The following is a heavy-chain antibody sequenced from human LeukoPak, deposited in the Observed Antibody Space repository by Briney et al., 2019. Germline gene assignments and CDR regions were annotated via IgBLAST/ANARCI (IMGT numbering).Heavy chain of an antibody. D-gene: IGHD6-19*01. Sequence: PGGSLRLSCAASGFTFSSYSMNWVRQAPGKGREWVSSISSSSSYIYYADSVKGRFTISRDNAKNSLYLQMNSLRAEDTAVYYCAREDSSGWAGVYYFDYWGQGTLVTVSS. V-gene: IGHV3-21*01. J-gene: IGHJ4*02. CDR3: AREDSSGWAGVYYFDY. CDR1: GFTFSSYS. CDR2: ISSSSSYI.